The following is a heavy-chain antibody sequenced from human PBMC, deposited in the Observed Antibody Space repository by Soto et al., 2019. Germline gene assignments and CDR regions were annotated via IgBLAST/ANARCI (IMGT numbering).Heavy chain of an antibody. V-gene: IGHV4-59*01. J-gene: IGHJ6*03. CDR1: GGSISSYY. D-gene: IGHD3-10*01. CDR2: IYYSGST. Sequence: SSETLSLTCTVSGGSISSYYWSWIRQPPGKGLEWIGYIYYSGSTNYNPSLKSRVTISVDTSKNQFSLKLSSVTAADTAVYYCARYKGSGSYQYYYYYYMDVWGKGTTVTAP. CDR3: ARYKGSGSYQYYYYYYMDV.